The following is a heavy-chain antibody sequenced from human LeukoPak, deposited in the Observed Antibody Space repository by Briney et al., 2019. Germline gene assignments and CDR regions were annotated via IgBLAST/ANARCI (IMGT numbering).Heavy chain of an antibody. J-gene: IGHJ4*02. CDR3: ARKNNNYYDSSGYYYY. Sequence: ASVKVSCKASGYTFTSYYMHWVRQAPGQGLGWMGIINPSGGSTSYARKFQGRVTMTRDMSTSTVYMELSSLRSEDTAVYYCARKNNNYYDSSGYYYYWGQGTLVTVSS. V-gene: IGHV1-46*01. CDR1: GYTFTSYY. D-gene: IGHD3-22*01. CDR2: INPSGGST.